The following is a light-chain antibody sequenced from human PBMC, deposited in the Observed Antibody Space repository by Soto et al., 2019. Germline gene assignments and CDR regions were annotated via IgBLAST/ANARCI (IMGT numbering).Light chain of an antibody. CDR2: AAT. V-gene: IGKV3-20*01. Sequence: EVVLTLSPGTLSLSPGERATISCRASQTVRSNYLAWYQQQRDHATRLLNYAATSKTAVTPDWCSSSSCRTDTTLTISMQDDDDFAEYYCQQNGSPPTFGQRSKVDIK. CDR1: QTVRSNY. CDR3: QQNGSPPT. J-gene: IGKJ1*01.